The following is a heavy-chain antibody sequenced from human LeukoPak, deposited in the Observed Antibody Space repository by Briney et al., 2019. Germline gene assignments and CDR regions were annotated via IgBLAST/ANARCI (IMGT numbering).Heavy chain of an antibody. V-gene: IGHV3-30*03. Sequence: GGSLRLSCAASGFTFSSYGMHWVRQAPGKGLEWVAVISYDGSNKYYADPVKGRFTISRDNSKNSLYLQMNSLRAADTAVYYCARDSLRTALYYMDVWGKGTTVTVSS. J-gene: IGHJ6*03. CDR3: ARDSLRTALYYMDV. CDR1: GFTFSSYG. CDR2: ISYDGSNK.